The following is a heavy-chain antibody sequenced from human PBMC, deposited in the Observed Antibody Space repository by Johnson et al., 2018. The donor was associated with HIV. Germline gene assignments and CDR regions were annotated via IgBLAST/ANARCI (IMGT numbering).Heavy chain of an antibody. CDR3: TRGDGYRRAFDI. D-gene: IGHD1-1*01. CDR2: VNWNGGST. Sequence: VQLVESGGGMVRPGGSLRLSCAASGFIFNDYVMNWVRQAPGKGLEWVSGVNWNGGSTGYADSVKGRFTISRDNAKNSLYLQMNSLRAEDTAVYYCTRGDGYRRAFDIWGQGTMVTVSS. CDR1: GFIFNDYV. V-gene: IGHV3-20*04. J-gene: IGHJ3*02.